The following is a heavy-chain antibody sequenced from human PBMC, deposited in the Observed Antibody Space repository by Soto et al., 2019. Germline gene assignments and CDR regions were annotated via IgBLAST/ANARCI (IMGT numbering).Heavy chain of an antibody. Sequence: QVQLVQSGAEVKKPGSSVKVSCKSSGGTFSTYAISWVRQAPGQGLEWMGGIIPIFGTANYAQKFQGRVTITAEESTTTAYMELIRLRSEDTAVLYCVRDEMVVATGSRTWPYDYGMDVLGQGSTVTVSS. CDR1: GGTFSTYA. CDR2: IIPIFGTA. D-gene: IGHD2-15*01. J-gene: IGHJ6*01. CDR3: VRDEMVVATGSRTWPYDYGMDV. V-gene: IGHV1-69*12.